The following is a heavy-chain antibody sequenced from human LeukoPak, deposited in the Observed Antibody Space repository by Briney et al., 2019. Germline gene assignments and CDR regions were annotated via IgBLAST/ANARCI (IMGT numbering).Heavy chain of an antibody. J-gene: IGHJ4*02. Sequence: SETLSLTCTVSGGSISSYYWSWIRQPPGKGLEWIGYIYHSGSTYYNPSLKSRVTISVDRSKNQFSLKLSSVTAADTAVYYCARGPYYYDSSGPIPHWPYFDYWGQGTLVTVSS. V-gene: IGHV4-59*12. CDR3: ARGPYYYDSSGPIPHWPYFDY. CDR2: IYHSGST. D-gene: IGHD3-22*01. CDR1: GGSISSYY.